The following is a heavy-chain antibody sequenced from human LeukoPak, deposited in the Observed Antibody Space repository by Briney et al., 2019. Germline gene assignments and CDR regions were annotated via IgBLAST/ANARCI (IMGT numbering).Heavy chain of an antibody. Sequence: PGGSLRLSCAASGFTFSSYAMSWVRQAPGKGLEWVSAISGSGGSTYYADSVKGRFTISRDNARNSVYLQMNSLRVDDTAVYFCARGLATAAAYWGQGTLVTVSS. V-gene: IGHV3-23*01. CDR2: ISGSGGST. J-gene: IGHJ4*02. CDR1: GFTFSSYA. CDR3: ARGLATAAAY. D-gene: IGHD6-13*01.